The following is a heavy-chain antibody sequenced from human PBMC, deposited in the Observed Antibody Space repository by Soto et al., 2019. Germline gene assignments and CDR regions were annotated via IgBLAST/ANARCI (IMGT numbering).Heavy chain of an antibody. V-gene: IGHV4-59*01. CDR1: GGSISSYY. D-gene: IGHD3-9*01. CDR2: IYYSGST. CDR3: ARLDVLRYFDN. J-gene: IGHJ4*02. Sequence: PSETLSLTCTVSGGSISSYYWSWIRQPPGKGLERIGYIYYSGSTNCNPSLKSRVTISVDTSKNQFSLKLSSVTAADTAVYYCARLDVLRYFDNWGQGTLVTVSS.